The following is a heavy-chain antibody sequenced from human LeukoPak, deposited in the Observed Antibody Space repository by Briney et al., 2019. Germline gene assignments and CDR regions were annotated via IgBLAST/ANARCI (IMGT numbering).Heavy chain of an antibody. J-gene: IGHJ6*03. D-gene: IGHD3-3*01. CDR1: GFAFSNFA. CDR2: MSGSGYYT. CDR3: AKMEGQRLYDYCMDV. Sequence: PGGSLRLSCAASGFAFSNFAMSWVRQAPGKGLEWVSAMSGSGYYTYYVESVKGRFTISRDNSKNTLYLHMNSLRADDTAVYYCAKMEGQRLYDYCMDVWGSGTTVTVSS. V-gene: IGHV3-23*01.